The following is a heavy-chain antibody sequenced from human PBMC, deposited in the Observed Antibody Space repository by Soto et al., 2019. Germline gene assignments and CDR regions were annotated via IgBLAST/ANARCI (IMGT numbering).Heavy chain of an antibody. V-gene: IGHV1-2*04. CDR1: GYTFTGYY. CDR2: INPNSGGT. J-gene: IGHJ6*02. CDR3: ARVRDTYYYGSGSSKDSRNNYYYGMDV. D-gene: IGHD3-10*01. Sequence: ASVKVSCKASGYTFTGYYMHWVRQAPGQGLEWMGWINPNSGGTNYAQKFQGWATMTRDASISTAYLELSRLRSDDTAVYYCARVRDTYYYGSGSSKDSRNNYYYGMDVWGQRTTVTVSS.